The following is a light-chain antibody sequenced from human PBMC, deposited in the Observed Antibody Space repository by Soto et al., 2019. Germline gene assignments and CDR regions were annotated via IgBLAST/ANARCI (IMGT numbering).Light chain of an antibody. J-gene: IGLJ1*01. CDR3: CSYTTSSTLYV. CDR2: DVS. Sequence: QSALTQPASVSGSPGQSITISCTGTSSDVGAYNYVSWYQQHPGKAPKLMIYDVSNQPSGVSNRFSGSKSGSTASLTISGLQAEDDADYFCCSYTTSSTLYVFGTGTKLTVL. V-gene: IGLV2-14*01. CDR1: SSDVGAYNY.